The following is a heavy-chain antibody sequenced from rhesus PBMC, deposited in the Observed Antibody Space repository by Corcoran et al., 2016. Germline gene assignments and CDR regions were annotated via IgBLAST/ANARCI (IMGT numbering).Heavy chain of an antibody. D-gene: IGHD6-31*01. J-gene: IGHJ2*01. Sequence: QVQLQESGPGLVKPSETLSLTCAVSGYSISSGYGWSWIRQPPGKGLEWIGYIGGSSGSTNYNPSLKSLVTISKDTSKNQFSLKLSSVTAADTAVYYCARARRGSGWYFDLWGPGTPITISS. V-gene: IGHV4-127*01. CDR1: GYSISSGYG. CDR2: IGGSSGST. CDR3: ARARRGSGWYFDL.